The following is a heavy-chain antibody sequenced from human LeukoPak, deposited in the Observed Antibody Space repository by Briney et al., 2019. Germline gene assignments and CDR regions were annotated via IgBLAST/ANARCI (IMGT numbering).Heavy chain of an antibody. CDR3: ARDTENSTYGWGAFDI. J-gene: IGHJ3*02. D-gene: IGHD2/OR15-2a*01. CDR1: GFTFSSYW. V-gene: IGHV3-74*01. Sequence: GGSLRLSCAASGFTFSSYWMHWVRQAPGKGLVWVSRIKSDGTSISYADSVKDRFTISRDKSKNTLYLQMSGLRTDDTAVYYCARDTENSTYGWGAFDIWAQGTMVTVSS. CDR2: IKSDGTSI.